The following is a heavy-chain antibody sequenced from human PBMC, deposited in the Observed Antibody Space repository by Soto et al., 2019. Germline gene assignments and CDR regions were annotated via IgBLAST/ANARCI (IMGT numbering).Heavy chain of an antibody. V-gene: IGHV3-66*01. CDR2: IYSGGST. J-gene: IGHJ3*02. CDR3: ARDTVATYYDILTGSDAFDI. Sequence: GGSLRLSCAASGFTVSSNYMSWVRQAPGKGLEWVSAIYSGGSTYYADSVKGRFTISRDNSKNTLYLQMNSLRAEDTAVYYCARDTVATYYDILTGSDAFDIWGQGTMVTVSS. D-gene: IGHD3-9*01. CDR1: GFTVSSNY.